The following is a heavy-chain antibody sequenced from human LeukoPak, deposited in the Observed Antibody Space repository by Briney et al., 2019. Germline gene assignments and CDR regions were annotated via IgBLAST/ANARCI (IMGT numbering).Heavy chain of an antibody. V-gene: IGHV4-61*01. CDR3: ARRSSESFDF. CDR2: IDYSGAT. Sequence: SETLSLTCTVSGDSVSSDNYYWSWIRQPPGEGLEWIAYIDYSGATKFNPSLKSRVTITLDTSKNQFSLKLSSVTAADTAVYYCARRSSESFDFWGQGTLVTVSS. J-gene: IGHJ4*02. D-gene: IGHD3-22*01. CDR1: GDSVSSDNYY.